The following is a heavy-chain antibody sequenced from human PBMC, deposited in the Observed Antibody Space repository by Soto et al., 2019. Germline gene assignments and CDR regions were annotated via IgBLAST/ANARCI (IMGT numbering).Heavy chain of an antibody. CDR1: GGTFSSYS. J-gene: IGHJ4*02. Sequence: QVQLVQSGAEVKKPGSSVKVSCKASGGTFSSYSINWVRQAPGQGLEWMGEIIPIFGTANYAQKFQGRVTITADESTSTAYMELSSLRPEDTAVYYCARDGGMHSGGIDYWGQGTLVTVSS. V-gene: IGHV1-69*01. CDR3: ARDGGMHSGGIDY. D-gene: IGHD1-26*01. CDR2: IIPIFGTA.